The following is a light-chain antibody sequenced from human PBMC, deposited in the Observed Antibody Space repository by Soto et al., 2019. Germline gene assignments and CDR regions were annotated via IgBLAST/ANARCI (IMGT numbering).Light chain of an antibody. CDR3: LQYNGYYRT. V-gene: IGKV1-5*01. CDR1: QSVSNW. Sequence: DIQMTQSPSTLSASVGERVTITCRASQSVSNWLAWYQQKPGKAPKLLIYDVSSLESGVPLRFSGSGSGTTFTLTISSLQSDDFATYYCLQYNGYYRTFGQGTKVDIK. J-gene: IGKJ1*01. CDR2: DVS.